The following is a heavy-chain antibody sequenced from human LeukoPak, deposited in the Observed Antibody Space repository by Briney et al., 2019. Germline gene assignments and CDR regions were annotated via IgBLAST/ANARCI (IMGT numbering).Heavy chain of an antibody. Sequence: ASVKVSCKASGYTFTTSGISWVRQAPGQGLEWMGWISAYNGQTNYAQKVQGRVTMTTDTSTKTVYMELRSLGSDDTAVYYCAGAAGFYWNSDSFDYWGQGTQVTVSS. CDR3: AGAAGFYWNSDSFDY. CDR1: GYTFTTSG. J-gene: IGHJ4*02. V-gene: IGHV1-18*01. CDR2: ISAYNGQT. D-gene: IGHD1-7*01.